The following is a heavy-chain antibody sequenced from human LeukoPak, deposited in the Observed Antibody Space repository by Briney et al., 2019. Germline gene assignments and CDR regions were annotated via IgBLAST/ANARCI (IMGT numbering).Heavy chain of an antibody. CDR2: ISSSSSYI. CDR3: TRGPVTVCRFHP. D-gene: IGHD2/OR15-2a*01. V-gene: IGHV3-21*01. Sequence: GGSLRVSCASSGFTSTSYGMTWVRQAPGEGLEWVSSISSSSSYIFYSDSVKGRFTISRDNTKNSLYLQMNSLKADDTAVSYLTRGPVTVCRFHPWGQGTLVTVSS. CDR1: GFTSTSYG. J-gene: IGHJ5*02.